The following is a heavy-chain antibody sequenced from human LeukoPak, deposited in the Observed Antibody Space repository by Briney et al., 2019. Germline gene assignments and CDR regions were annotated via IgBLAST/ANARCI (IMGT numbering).Heavy chain of an antibody. Sequence: GGSLRLSCAASGITVGNIWMSWVRQSPGKGLEWVGNIKSKTDGGTTDYGAPVKGRFIISRDDSKNTLHLQMNRLKTEDTALYYCTTGGHYFGDWGQGTLVTVSP. J-gene: IGHJ4*02. V-gene: IGHV3-15*01. CDR2: IKSKTDGGTT. CDR3: TTGGHYFGD. CDR1: GITVGNIW.